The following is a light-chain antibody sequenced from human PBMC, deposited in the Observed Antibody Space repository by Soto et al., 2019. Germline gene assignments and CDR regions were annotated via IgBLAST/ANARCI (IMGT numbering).Light chain of an antibody. V-gene: IGKV1-9*01. CDR2: DAS. Sequence: DIQLTQSPSFLSASVGDRVTITCRASQGISSYLAWYQQKPGKAPKLLIYDASTLQSGVPSRFSGSGSGTEFTLTINSLQPEDFATYYCQQFNSYPPTFGGGTKVEIK. CDR3: QQFNSYPPT. J-gene: IGKJ4*01. CDR1: QGISSY.